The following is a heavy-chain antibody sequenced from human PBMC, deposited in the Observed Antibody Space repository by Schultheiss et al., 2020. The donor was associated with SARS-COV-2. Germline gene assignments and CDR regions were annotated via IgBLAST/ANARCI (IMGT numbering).Heavy chain of an antibody. D-gene: IGHD2-2*01. CDR2: INPNSGGT. V-gene: IGHV1-2*02. CDR3: ARARYCSSTSCYKYYFDY. CDR1: GYTFTGYY. J-gene: IGHJ4*02. Sequence: ASVKVSCKASGYTFTGYYMHWVRQAPGQGLEWMGWINPNSGGTNYAQKFQGRVTMTRDTSTSTAYMELSRLTSDDTALYYCARARYCSSTSCYKYYFDYWGQGTLVTVSS.